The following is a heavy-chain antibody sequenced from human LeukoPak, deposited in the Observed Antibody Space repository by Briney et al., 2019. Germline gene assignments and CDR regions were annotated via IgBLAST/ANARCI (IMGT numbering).Heavy chain of an antibody. V-gene: IGHV3-23*01. J-gene: IGHJ4*02. CDR3: AKDLSVYSGYDAFDY. CDR1: GFAFSNYA. D-gene: IGHD5-12*01. Sequence: GGSLRLSCTTSGFAFSNYAMNWVRQAPGKGPEWVSGISGFNTYYADSVKGRFTISRDNSKNTLYLQMNSLRAEDTAVYYCAKDLSVYSGYDAFDYWGQGTLVTVSS. CDR2: ISGFNT.